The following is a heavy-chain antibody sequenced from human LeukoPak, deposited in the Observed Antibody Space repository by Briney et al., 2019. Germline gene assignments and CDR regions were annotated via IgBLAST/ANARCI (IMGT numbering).Heavy chain of an antibody. J-gene: IGHJ5*01. CDR3: ARDANAGYSVNWFDP. V-gene: IGHV3-7*03. Sequence: GGSLRLSCAASGFTFSRHWVSWVRQAPGKGLEWVANIKQDGGEKHYVDSVKGRFTISRDNAKNSLYLQMDSLRAEDTAIYYCARDANAGYSVNWFDPWGQGTLVTVSS. CDR1: GFTFSRHW. D-gene: IGHD5/OR15-5a*01. CDR2: IKQDGGEK.